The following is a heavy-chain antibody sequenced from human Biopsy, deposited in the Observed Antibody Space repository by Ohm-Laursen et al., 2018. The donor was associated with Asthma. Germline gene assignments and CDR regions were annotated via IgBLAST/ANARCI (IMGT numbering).Heavy chain of an antibody. CDR3: ARDGPELPTELDY. D-gene: IGHD1-14*01. CDR2: IDSRSFST. Sequence: LSLTCAASGVTFSDHYMSWIRQAPGKGLEWVSFIDSRSFSTTYADSVKGRFTISRDNAKNSLYLQMNSLRAEDTAVYYCARDGPELPTELDYWGPGTLVTVSS. V-gene: IGHV3-11*06. J-gene: IGHJ4*02. CDR1: GVTFSDHY.